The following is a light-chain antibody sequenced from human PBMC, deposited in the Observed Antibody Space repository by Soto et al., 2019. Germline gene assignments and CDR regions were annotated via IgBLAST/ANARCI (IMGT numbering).Light chain of an antibody. J-gene: IGKJ4*01. CDR1: QSVDRN. CDR2: GAS. CDR3: QQYDSWPLT. V-gene: IGKV3D-15*01. Sequence: IVMTQSPGTLSVSTEEGATLSCRASQSVDRNLAWYQQKPGQAPRLLIYGASTMPTGIPDRFSGSGSGTEFSLTISSLQSEDFAVYYCQQYDSWPLTFGGGTKVEIK.